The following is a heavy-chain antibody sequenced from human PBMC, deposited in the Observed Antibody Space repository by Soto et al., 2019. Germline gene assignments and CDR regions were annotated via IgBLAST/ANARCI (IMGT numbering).Heavy chain of an antibody. J-gene: IGHJ6*02. CDR3: ARGGGYSSGWSGGGYYYYCMDV. V-gene: IGHV4-34*01. CDR1: GGSVSGYY. Sequence: PSETLSLTCAVYGGSVSGYYWSWIRQPPGKGLEWIGEINHSGSTNYNPSLKSRVTISVDTSKNQFSLKLSSVSAADTAVYYCARGGGYSSGWSGGGYYYYCMDVWGQGTTVTVSS. D-gene: IGHD6-19*01. CDR2: INHSGST.